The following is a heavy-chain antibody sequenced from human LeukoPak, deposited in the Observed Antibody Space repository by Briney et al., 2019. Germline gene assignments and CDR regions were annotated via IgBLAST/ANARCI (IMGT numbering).Heavy chain of an antibody. Sequence: GGSLRLSCAASGFTFSSYSMNWVRQAPGKGLEWVSSISSSSSYIYYADSVKGRFTISRDNAKNSLYLQMNSLRAEDTAVYYCARVGRAAGTIHYWGQGTLVTVSS. CDR3: ARVGRAAGTIHY. CDR1: GFTFSSYS. J-gene: IGHJ4*02. V-gene: IGHV3-21*01. CDR2: ISSSSSYI. D-gene: IGHD6-13*01.